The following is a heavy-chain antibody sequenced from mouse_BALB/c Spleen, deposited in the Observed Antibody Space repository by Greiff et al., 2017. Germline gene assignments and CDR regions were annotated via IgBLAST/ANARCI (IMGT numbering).Heavy chain of an antibody. CDR1: GFTFTSYS. J-gene: IGHJ2*01. D-gene: IGHD3-2*02. V-gene: IGHV5-12-2*01. CDR2: ISNGGGST. CDR3: ARQSSGDNFDY. Sequence: EVKLVESGGGLVQPGGSLKLSCAASGFTFTSYSMSWVRQTPEKGLEWVAYISNGGGSTYYPDTVKGRFTISRDNAKNTLYLQMSSLKSEDTAMYYCARQSSGDNFDYWGQGTTLTVSS.